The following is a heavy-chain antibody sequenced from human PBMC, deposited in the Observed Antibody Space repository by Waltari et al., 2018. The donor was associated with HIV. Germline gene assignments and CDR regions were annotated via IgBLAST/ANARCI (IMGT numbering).Heavy chain of an antibody. CDR2: IIPIVGTA. Sequence: QVQLVQSGAEVKKPGSSVKVSCKASGGTFSSYAISWVRQAPGQGLEWMGRIIPIVGTANYAQKFQGRVTITADESTSTAYMELSSLRSEDTAVYYCARSQFGDGYQKGWYFDLWGRGTLVTVSS. J-gene: IGHJ2*01. CDR3: ARSQFGDGYQKGWYFDL. V-gene: IGHV1-69*18. D-gene: IGHD3-3*01. CDR1: GGTFSSYA.